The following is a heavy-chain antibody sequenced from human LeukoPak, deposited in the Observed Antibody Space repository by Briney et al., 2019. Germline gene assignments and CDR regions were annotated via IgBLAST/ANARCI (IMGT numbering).Heavy chain of an antibody. V-gene: IGHV3-7*01. D-gene: IGHD1-1*01. Sequence: GGSLRLSCAASGFTFSRYWMSWMRQAPGKGLEWVANIKYDGSEDYYVDSVKGRFTISRDNAKNTLYLQLDSLRVEDTAVYYCKSGGAAPGSFDYWGQGTLVTVSP. J-gene: IGHJ4*02. CDR3: KSGGAAPGSFDY. CDR1: GFTFSRYW. CDR2: IKYDGSED.